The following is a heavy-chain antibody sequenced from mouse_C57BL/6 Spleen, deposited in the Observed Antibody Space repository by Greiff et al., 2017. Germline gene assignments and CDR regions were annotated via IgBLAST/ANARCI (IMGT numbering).Heavy chain of an antibody. V-gene: IGHV1-52*01. J-gene: IGHJ2*01. CDR3: TRVFGNYFDY. D-gene: IGHD1-1*02. CDR1: GYTFTSYW. CDR2: IDPSDSET. Sequence: QVQLQQPGAELVRPGSSVKLSCKASGYTFTSYWMHWVKQRPIQGLEWIGNIDPSDSETHYNQKFKDKATLTVDKSSSTAYMQLSSLTSEASAFYYCTRVFGNYFDYWGQGTTLTVSS.